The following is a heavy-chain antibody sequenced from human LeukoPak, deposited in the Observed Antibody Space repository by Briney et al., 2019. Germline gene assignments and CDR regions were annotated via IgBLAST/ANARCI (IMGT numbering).Heavy chain of an antibody. V-gene: IGHV1-2*02. D-gene: IGHD2-21*02. J-gene: IGHJ4*02. CDR3: ASPKYGDIYFDY. CDR2: ISRSSGGT. CDR1: GYTFSGYY. Sequence: ASVKVSCTASGYTFSGYYIHWVRQAPGQGLEWMGWISRSSGGTNYAQKFQGRVIMTRDTSIGTAYMELSRLTSDDTAVYYCASPKYGDIYFDYWGQGTLVSVAS.